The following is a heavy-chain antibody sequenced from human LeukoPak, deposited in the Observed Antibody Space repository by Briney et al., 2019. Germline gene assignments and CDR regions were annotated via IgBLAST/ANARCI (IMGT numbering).Heavy chain of an antibody. J-gene: IGHJ2*01. CDR1: GFTFSSYS. Sequence: GRSLRLSCAASGFTFSSYSMNWVRQAPGKGLEWVSVIYSGGNTYYADSVKGRFTISRDNSKNTLYLHMNSLRAEDTAVYYCARPWTIFGERYFDLWGRGTLVTVSS. D-gene: IGHD3-3*01. CDR3: ARPWTIFGERYFDL. CDR2: IYSGGNT. V-gene: IGHV3-66*01.